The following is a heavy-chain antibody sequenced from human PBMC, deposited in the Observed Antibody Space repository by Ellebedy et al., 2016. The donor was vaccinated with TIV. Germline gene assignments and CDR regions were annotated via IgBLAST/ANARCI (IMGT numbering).Heavy chain of an antibody. CDR3: AKEGGEKGMPLLDY. V-gene: IGHV3-21*04. D-gene: IGHD3-16*01. J-gene: IGHJ4*02. Sequence: GGSLRLXXSTSGFNFSRNLMKWVRQAPGKGLEWVASISKSSTTIHYADSVKGRFTISRDNAKNSVYLQMNSLRAEDTAVYYCAKEGGEKGMPLLDYWGQGTLVTVSS. CDR1: GFNFSRNL. CDR2: ISKSSTTI.